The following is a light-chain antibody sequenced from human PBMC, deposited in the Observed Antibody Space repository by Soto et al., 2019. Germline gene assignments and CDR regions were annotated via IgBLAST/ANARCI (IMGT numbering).Light chain of an antibody. CDR3: CSYAGSTTFV. CDR2: EVS. J-gene: IGLJ3*02. CDR1: SSDIGSYNL. Sequence: QSALTQPASVSGSPGQSITISCTGTSSDIGSYNLVSWYQHHPGKAPKLIIYEVSKRPSGVSNRFSGSKSGNTASLTISGLQAEDEADYYCCSYAGSTTFVFGGGTKLTVL. V-gene: IGLV2-23*02.